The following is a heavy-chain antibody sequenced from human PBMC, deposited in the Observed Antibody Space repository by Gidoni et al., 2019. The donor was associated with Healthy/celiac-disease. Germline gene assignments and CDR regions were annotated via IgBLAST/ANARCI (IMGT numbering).Heavy chain of an antibody. D-gene: IGHD3-9*01. J-gene: IGHJ4*02. CDR1: GGSFSGYY. Sequence: QVQLQQWGAGLLKPSETLSLTCAVYGGSFSGYYWSWIRQPPGKGLEWIGEINHSGSTNYNPSLKSRVTISVDTSKNQFSLKLSSVTAADTAVYYCARGRGYYDILTGYYARYYFDYWGQGTLVTVSS. CDR2: INHSGST. CDR3: ARGRGYYDILTGYYARYYFDY. V-gene: IGHV4-34*01.